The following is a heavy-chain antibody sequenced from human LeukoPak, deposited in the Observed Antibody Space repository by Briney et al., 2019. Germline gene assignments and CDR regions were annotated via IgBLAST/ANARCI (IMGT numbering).Heavy chain of an antibody. Sequence: GGSLRLSCSASGFTFSSYAMHWVRQAPGKGLEWVAVISYDGGYKYYADSVKGRFTISRDNSKNTLYLQMNSLRAEDTAVHYCARARRSGGITLIRGVKDRGWFDSWGQGTLVTVSS. CDR2: ISYDGGYK. CDR1: GFTFSSYA. V-gene: IGHV3-30*04. CDR3: ARARRSGGITLIRGVKDRGWFDS. J-gene: IGHJ5*01. D-gene: IGHD3-10*01.